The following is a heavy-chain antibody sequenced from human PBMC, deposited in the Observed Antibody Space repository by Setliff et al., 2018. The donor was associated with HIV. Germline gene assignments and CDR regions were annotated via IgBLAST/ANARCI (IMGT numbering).Heavy chain of an antibody. CDR2: IYYSGSI. CDR3: AHTGWLVGATPGLNFDS. J-gene: IGHJ4*02. V-gene: IGHV4-39*01. Sequence: SETLSLTCTVSGDSIRSSAYYWGWIRQPPGKGLEWIGSIYYSGSIYYNPSPKSRFTTSIDMSKNQFSLKLRSLTAADTATYYCAHTGWLVGATPGLNFDSWGQGTLVTVSS. CDR1: GDSIRSSAYY. D-gene: IGHD1-26*01.